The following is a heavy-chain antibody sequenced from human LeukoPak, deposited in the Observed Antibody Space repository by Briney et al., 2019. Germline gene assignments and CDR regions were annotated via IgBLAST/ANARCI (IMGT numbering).Heavy chain of an antibody. D-gene: IGHD5-12*01. Sequence: GGSLRLSCTASGFTFNNYAMSWVRQAPGKGLEWVSTISDSGTGTYYADSVKGRFTISRDNAKNSLYLQMNSLRAEDTAVYYCARDKSGYGNAFDVWGQGTMVTVSS. CDR1: GFTFNNYA. V-gene: IGHV3-23*01. CDR3: ARDKSGYGNAFDV. J-gene: IGHJ3*01. CDR2: ISDSGTGT.